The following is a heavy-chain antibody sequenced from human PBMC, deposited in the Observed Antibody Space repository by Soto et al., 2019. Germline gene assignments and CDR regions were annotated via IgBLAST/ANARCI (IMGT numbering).Heavy chain of an antibody. CDR2: ISGSGGST. D-gene: IGHD3-9*01. Sequence: GGSLRLSCAASGFTFSSYAMSWVRQAPGKGLEWVSAISGSGGSTYYADSVKGRFTISRDNSKNTLYLQMNSLRAEDTAVYYCAKQRYFDWLLATYYYYYMDVWGKGTTVTVSS. V-gene: IGHV3-23*01. J-gene: IGHJ6*03. CDR1: GFTFSSYA. CDR3: AKQRYFDWLLATYYYYYMDV.